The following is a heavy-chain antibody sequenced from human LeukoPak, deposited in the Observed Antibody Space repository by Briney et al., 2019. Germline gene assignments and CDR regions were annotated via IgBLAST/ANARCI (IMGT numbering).Heavy chain of an antibody. Sequence: GGSLRLSCAASGFTFSSYWMSWVRQAPGKGLEWVANIKQGGSEKYYVDSVKGRFTISRDNAKNSLYLQMNSLRAEDTAVYYCARECHSGYDCDPIMDVWGKGTTVTVSS. CDR2: IKQGGSEK. CDR1: GFTFSSYW. V-gene: IGHV3-7*03. D-gene: IGHD5-12*01. J-gene: IGHJ6*04. CDR3: ARECHSGYDCDPIMDV.